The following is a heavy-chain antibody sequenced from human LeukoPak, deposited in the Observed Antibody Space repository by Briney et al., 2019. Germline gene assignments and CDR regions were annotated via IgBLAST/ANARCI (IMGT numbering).Heavy chain of an antibody. D-gene: IGHD1-26*01. CDR1: GYTFTDYF. Sequence: VGSVKVSCKTSGYTFTDYFIHWVRQAPGQGLEWMGWINPKTGGTHYAHNFQGRVTMTRETSISTASMELRSLRSDDTAVYYCARRSRYSGSYDKDAFDIWGQGTMVTVSS. J-gene: IGHJ3*02. CDR3: ARRSRYSGSYDKDAFDI. V-gene: IGHV1-2*02. CDR2: INPKTGGT.